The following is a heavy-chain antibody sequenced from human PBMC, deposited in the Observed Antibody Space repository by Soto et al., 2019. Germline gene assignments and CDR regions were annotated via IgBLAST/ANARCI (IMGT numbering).Heavy chain of an antibody. J-gene: IGHJ4*02. CDR2: INPNIGAT. D-gene: IGHD3-16*01. V-gene: IGHV1-2*02. CDR3: ARGASRYVIDY. Sequence: QVQLVQSGAEVKKPGASLKVSCKTSGYSFTAYYVHWVRQAPGQGLEWMGWINPNIGATNYPQTFQGTVTMTRDKSISTAYMDLSGLRSDDTVVYYCARGASRYVIDYWGKGTPVTLSS. CDR1: GYSFTAYY.